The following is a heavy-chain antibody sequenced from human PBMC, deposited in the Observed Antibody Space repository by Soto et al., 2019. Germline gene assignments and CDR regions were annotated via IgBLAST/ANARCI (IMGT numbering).Heavy chain of an antibody. Sequence: SETLSLTCAVSGGSISSSNWWSWVRQPPGKGLEWIGEIYHSGSTNYNPSLESRVTISVDKSKNQFSLKLSSVTAADTAVYYCAREGDDYDILTGYLHVWGQGTTVTVSS. CDR3: AREGDDYDILTGYLHV. CDR2: IYHSGST. J-gene: IGHJ6*02. D-gene: IGHD3-9*01. V-gene: IGHV4-4*02. CDR1: GGSISSSNW.